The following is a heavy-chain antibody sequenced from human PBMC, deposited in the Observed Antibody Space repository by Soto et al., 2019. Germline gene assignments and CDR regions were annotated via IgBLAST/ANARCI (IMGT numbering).Heavy chain of an antibody. CDR3: AREGGGGIVVVPAAIPNWFDP. V-gene: IGHV4-31*03. CDR1: GGSISSGGYY. CDR2: IYYSGST. D-gene: IGHD2-2*01. Sequence: QVQLQESGPGLVKPSQTLSLTCTVSGGSISSGGYYWSWIRQHPGKGLEWIGYIYYSGSTYYNPALKSRVTISGDTSKNQFSLKLSSVTAADTAVYYCAREGGGGIVVVPAAIPNWFDPWGQGTLVTVSS. J-gene: IGHJ5*02.